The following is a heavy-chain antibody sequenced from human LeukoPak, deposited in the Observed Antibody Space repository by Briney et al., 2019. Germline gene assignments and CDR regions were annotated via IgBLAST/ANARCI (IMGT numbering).Heavy chain of an antibody. V-gene: IGHV3-23*01. Sequence: GGSLRLSCAASGFTFSSYWMSWVRQAPGKGLEWVSAISGSGGSTYYADSVKGRFTISRDNSKNTLYLQMNSLRAEDTAVYYCAKSEYCGGDCYSHFDYWGQGTLVTVSS. CDR2: ISGSGGST. D-gene: IGHD2-21*02. CDR3: AKSEYCGGDCYSHFDY. J-gene: IGHJ4*02. CDR1: GFTFSSYW.